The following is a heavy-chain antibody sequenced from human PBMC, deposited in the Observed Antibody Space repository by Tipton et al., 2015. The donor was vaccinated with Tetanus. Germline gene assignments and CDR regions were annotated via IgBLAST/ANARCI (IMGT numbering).Heavy chain of an antibody. CDR2: GDT. Sequence: GDTYYIPSLKSRVTISVDTSKNQFSLNLNSMAAADTGVYYCARHQSGYFTPFDYWGQGNLVTVSS. J-gene: IGHJ4*02. CDR3: ARHQSGYFTPFDY. V-gene: IGHV4-39*01. D-gene: IGHD3-3*01.